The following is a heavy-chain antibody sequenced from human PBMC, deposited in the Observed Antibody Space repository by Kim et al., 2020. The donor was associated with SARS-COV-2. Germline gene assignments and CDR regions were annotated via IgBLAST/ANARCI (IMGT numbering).Heavy chain of an antibody. J-gene: IGHJ4*02. CDR3: ARETGDLHGTGGFDY. V-gene: IGHV3-33*01. Sequence: AEAGRGRVPISRDDSRDTRYLQMSSLGAEDTAVYYCARETGDLHGTGGFDYWGQGTLVTVSS. D-gene: IGHD2-8*02.